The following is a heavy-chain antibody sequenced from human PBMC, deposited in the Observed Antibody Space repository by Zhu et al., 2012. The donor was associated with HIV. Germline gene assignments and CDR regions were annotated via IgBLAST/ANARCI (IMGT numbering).Heavy chain of an antibody. J-gene: IGHJ2*01. D-gene: IGHD6-6*01. V-gene: IGHV4-61*01. CDR2: IYYSGNT. CDR1: GASVSSGNHY. Sequence: QVQLQESGPRLVKPSETLSLTCTVSGASVSSGNHYWSWIRQPPGKGLEWIGNIYYSGNTNYNISLKSRVIISVDVSKNQFSLNVKSVTAADTAEYYCARGRASSENYWYFDVLESWHPGSLSPQ. CDR3: ARGRASSENYWYFDV.